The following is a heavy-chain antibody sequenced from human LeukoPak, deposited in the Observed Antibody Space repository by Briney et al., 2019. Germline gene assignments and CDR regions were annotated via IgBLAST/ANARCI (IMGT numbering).Heavy chain of an antibody. V-gene: IGHV4-4*07. CDR3: ARDVRGGTYYYDSSGYYSDY. CDR1: GDSISSYF. CDR2: IFTSGTS. J-gene: IGHJ4*02. Sequence: SDTLSLTCTVSGDSISSYFWSWIRQPAGKGRGWIGRIFTSGTSNYRPSHKNRVTKSVDTTKNQFSQNLTSVTAAVTAVYYCARDVRGGTYYYDSSGYYSDYWGQGTLVTVSS. D-gene: IGHD3-22*01.